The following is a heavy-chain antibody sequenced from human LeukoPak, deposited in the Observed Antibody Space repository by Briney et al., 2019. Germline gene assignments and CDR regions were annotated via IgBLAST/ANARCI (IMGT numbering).Heavy chain of an antibody. CDR3: ARGGGLDV. D-gene: IGHD3-16*01. J-gene: IGHJ6*02. CDR2: ISISSSYM. CDR1: GFTVSSYN. V-gene: IGHV3-21*04. Sequence: PGGSLRLSCVVSGFTVSSYNMNWVRQAPGKGLEWVSCISISSSYMHYADSVKGRFTISRDNAKNSLYLQMSNLRAEDTAVYFCARGGGLDVWGQGATVTVSS.